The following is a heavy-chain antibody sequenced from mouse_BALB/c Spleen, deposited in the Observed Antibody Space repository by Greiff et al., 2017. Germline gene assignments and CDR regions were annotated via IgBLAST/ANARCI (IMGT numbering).Heavy chain of an antibody. V-gene: IGHV3-8*02. Sequence: VQLQESGPSLVKPSQTLSLTCSVTGDSITSGYWNWIRKFPGNKLEYMGYISYSGSTYYNPSLKSRISITRDTSKNQYYLQLNSVTTEDTATYYCARYYYGSYWYFDVWGAGTTVTVSS. J-gene: IGHJ1*01. CDR3: ARYYYGSYWYFDV. CDR2: ISYSGST. CDR1: GDSITSGY. D-gene: IGHD1-1*01.